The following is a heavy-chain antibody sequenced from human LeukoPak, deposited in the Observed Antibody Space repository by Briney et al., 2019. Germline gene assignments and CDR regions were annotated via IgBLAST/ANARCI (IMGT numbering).Heavy chain of an antibody. J-gene: IGHJ6*02. CDR1: GYTFTSYG. Sequence: PGASVKVSCKASGYTFTSYGISWVRQAPGQGLEWMGWISAYNGNTNYAQKLQGRVTMTTDTSTSTAYMELRSLRSDDTAVYYCARDPGIGDSYYYYYGMDVWGQGTTVTVSS. CDR3: ARDPGIGDSYYYYYGMDV. V-gene: IGHV1-18*01. D-gene: IGHD6-13*01. CDR2: ISAYNGNT.